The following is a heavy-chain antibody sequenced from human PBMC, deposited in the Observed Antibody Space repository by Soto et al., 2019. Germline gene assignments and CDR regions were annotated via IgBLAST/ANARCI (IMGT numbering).Heavy chain of an antibody. J-gene: IGHJ3*02. D-gene: IGHD1-1*01. CDR2: IKQDGSEK. CDR1: GFTFSSYW. Sequence: GGSLRLSCAASGFTFSSYWMSWVRQAPGKGLEWVANIKQDGSEKYYVDSVKGRFTISRGNAKNSLYLQMNSLRAEDTAVYYCATEQLERLKDDAFDIWGQGTMVTVSS. V-gene: IGHV3-7*04. CDR3: ATEQLERLKDDAFDI.